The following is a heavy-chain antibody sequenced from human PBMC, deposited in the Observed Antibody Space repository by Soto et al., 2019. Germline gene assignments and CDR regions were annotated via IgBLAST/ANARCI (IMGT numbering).Heavy chain of an antibody. Sequence: GWSLRLSCAASGFTFDDYGLNWVRQAPGKGLEWVSGINWNGGSTGYADSVKGRFTISRDNAKKTLYLQMNSLRAEDTALYYCVRVRGYYFWSIFEYWGQGTLVTVSS. J-gene: IGHJ4*02. CDR3: VRVRGYYFWSIFEY. CDR2: INWNGGST. V-gene: IGHV3-20*04. CDR1: GFTFDDYG. D-gene: IGHD3-3*01.